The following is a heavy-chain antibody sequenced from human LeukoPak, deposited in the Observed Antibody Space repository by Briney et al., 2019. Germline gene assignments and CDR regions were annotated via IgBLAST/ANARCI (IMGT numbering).Heavy chain of an antibody. J-gene: IGHJ3*02. CDR2: ISWNSGSI. CDR3: AKALANWGSGDAFDI. Sequence: PGRSLRLSCAASGFTFDDYAMHWVRQAPGKGLEWVSGISWNSGSIGYADSVKGRFTISRDNAKNSLYLQMNSLRAEDTAVYYCAKALANWGSGDAFDIWGQGTMVTVSS. CDR1: GFTFDDYA. V-gene: IGHV3-9*01. D-gene: IGHD7-27*01.